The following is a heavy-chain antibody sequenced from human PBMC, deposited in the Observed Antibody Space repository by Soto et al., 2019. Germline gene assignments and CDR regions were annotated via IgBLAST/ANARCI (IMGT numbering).Heavy chain of an antibody. Sequence: QVQLVESGGGVVQPGRSLRLSCAASGFTLSSYGMHWVRQAPGKGLEWVAVIWYDGDKKYYADSVKVRFTISRDESKNTVYLHMSSMRGEDTGVYYCARGSAGSESVVVVPAIDFHSFDTWGQGTLVSVSS. CDR3: ARGSAGSESVVVVPAIDFHSFDT. V-gene: IGHV3-33*01. CDR2: IWYDGDKK. D-gene: IGHD2-15*01. J-gene: IGHJ4*02. CDR1: GFTLSSYG.